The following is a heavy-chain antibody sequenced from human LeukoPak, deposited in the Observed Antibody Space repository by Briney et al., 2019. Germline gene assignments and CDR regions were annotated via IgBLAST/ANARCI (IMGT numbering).Heavy chain of an antibody. CDR3: ARLVGATLDY. CDR1: DGSISSSSYY. CDR2: IYHSGST. D-gene: IGHD1-26*01. Sequence: PSETLSLTCTVSDGSISSSSYYWGWIRQPPGKGLEWIGYIYHSGSTYYNPSLKSRVTISVDRSKNQFSLKLSSVTAADTAVYYCARLVGATLDYWGQGTLVTVSS. V-gene: IGHV4-39*07. J-gene: IGHJ4*02.